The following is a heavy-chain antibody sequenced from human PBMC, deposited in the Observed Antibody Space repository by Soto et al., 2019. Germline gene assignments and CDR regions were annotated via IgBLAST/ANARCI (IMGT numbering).Heavy chain of an antibody. CDR1: GFSFTNCW. CDR3: ARIASMARNWFDP. Sequence: GESLKISCEGSGFSFTNCWISWVRQMPGKGLEWMGNIDPVDSYANYSPSFQGHVTFSVDTSISTAYLQWSSLKASDTAMYFCARIASMARNWFDPWGKGTLVTVPS. V-gene: IGHV5-10-1*01. CDR2: IDPVDSYA. J-gene: IGHJ5*02. D-gene: IGHD2-21*01.